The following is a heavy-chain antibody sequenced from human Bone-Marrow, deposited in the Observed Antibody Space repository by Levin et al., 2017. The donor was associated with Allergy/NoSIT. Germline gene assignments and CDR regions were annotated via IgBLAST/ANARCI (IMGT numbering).Heavy chain of an antibody. CDR1: GYSFSTYG. CDR2: IYPGDSDS. D-gene: IGHD2-2*03. J-gene: IGHJ3*02. Sequence: KVSCKGSGYSFSTYGIGWVRQMPGRGLEWMGIIYPGDSDSRYSAPFQGQVTISADRSISTAYLHWSSLEASDTATYYCARQEAGYYDAFDIWGQGTVVTVSS. CDR3: ARQEAGYYDAFDI. V-gene: IGHV5-51*01.